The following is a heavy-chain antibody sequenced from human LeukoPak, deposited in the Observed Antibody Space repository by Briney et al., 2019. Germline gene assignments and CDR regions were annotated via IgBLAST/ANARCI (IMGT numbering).Heavy chain of an antibody. CDR1: GFTFNTYG. J-gene: IGHJ4*02. CDR3: VRLLLTGVPARGYCDS. Sequence: PGGSLRLSCAASGFTFNTYGMTWVRQAPGKGLEWVSGINPNGSSTDYADSVKGRFTISRDNFQNTLYLQMSSLRAEDTAVYYCVRLLLTGVPARGYCDSWGQGTLVTVSS. CDR2: INPNGSST. D-gene: IGHD2/OR15-2a*01. V-gene: IGHV3-23*01.